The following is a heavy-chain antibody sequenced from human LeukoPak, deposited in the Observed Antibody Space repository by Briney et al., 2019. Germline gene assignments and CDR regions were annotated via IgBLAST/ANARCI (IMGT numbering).Heavy chain of an antibody. V-gene: IGHV3-48*02. Sequence: GGSLRLSCETSGFISSDYYIHWVRQAPGKGLEWVSYISSSSSTIYYADSVKGRFTISRDNAKNSLYLQMNSLRDEDTAVYYCARDLWYYYDSSGSDAFNIWGQGTMVTVSS. CDR2: ISSSSSTI. D-gene: IGHD3-22*01. CDR3: ARDLWYYYDSSGSDAFNI. CDR1: GFISSDYY. J-gene: IGHJ3*02.